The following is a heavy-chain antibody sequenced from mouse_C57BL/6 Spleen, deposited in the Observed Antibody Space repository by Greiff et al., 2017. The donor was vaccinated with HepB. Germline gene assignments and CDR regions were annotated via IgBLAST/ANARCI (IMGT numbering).Heavy chain of an antibody. J-gene: IGHJ3*01. Sequence: EVKLMESGAELVKPGASVKLSCTASGFNIKDYYMHWVKQRTEQGLEWIGRIDPEDGETKYAPKVQGKATITADTSSNTAYLQLSSLTSEDTAVYYCARRLYYSNDWFAYWGQGTLVTVSA. CDR2: IDPEDGET. V-gene: IGHV14-2*01. CDR1: GFNIKDYY. CDR3: ARRLYYSNDWFAY. D-gene: IGHD2-5*01.